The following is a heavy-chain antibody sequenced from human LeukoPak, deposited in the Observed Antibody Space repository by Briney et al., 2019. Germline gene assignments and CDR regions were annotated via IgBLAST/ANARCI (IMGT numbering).Heavy chain of an antibody. Sequence: SETLSLTCAVYGGSFSGYYWRWLRQPPGKGLEWSGEINHSGSTNYDPSIQSRVTISVDTSKNQFSLKLSSVTAADTAVYYCARLSGCGPFDYWGQGTLVTVSS. D-gene: IGHD6-19*01. CDR1: GGSFSGYY. J-gene: IGHJ4*02. V-gene: IGHV4-34*01. CDR3: ARLSGCGPFDY. CDR2: INHSGST.